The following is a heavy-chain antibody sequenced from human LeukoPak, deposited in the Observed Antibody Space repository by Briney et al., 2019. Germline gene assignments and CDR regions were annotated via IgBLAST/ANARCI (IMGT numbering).Heavy chain of an antibody. CDR3: RAVAGPDDF. CDR2: IKSDGSDA. D-gene: IGHD6-19*01. Sequence: GGSLRRSCAASGFTFSNYWMHWVRRAPGKGLVWVSRIKSDGSDATYADSVKGRFTISRDTAKNTLFLQMNSLRDEDTAVYYCRAVAGPDDFWGQGTLVSVSS. CDR1: GFTFSNYW. J-gene: IGHJ4*02. V-gene: IGHV3-74*01.